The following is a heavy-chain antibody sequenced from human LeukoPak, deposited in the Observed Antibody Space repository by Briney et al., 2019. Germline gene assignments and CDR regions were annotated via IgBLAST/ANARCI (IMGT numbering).Heavy chain of an antibody. CDR1: GFTFSSYG. J-gene: IGHJ4*02. V-gene: IGHV3-30*02. CDR3: ARPEVDCSSTSCFFDY. CDR2: IRYDGSNK. Sequence: PGGSLRLSCAASGFTFSSYGMHWVRQAPGKGLEWVAFIRYDGSNKYYADSVKGRFTISRDNSKNTLYLQMNSLRAEDTAVYYCARPEVDCSSTSCFFDYWGQGALVTVSS. D-gene: IGHD2-2*01.